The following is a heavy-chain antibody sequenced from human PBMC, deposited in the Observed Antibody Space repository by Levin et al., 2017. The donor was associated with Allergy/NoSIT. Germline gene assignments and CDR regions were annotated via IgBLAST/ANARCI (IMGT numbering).Heavy chain of an antibody. Sequence: LSLTCAASGFTFSSYSMNWVRQAPGKGLEWVSSISSSSSSYIYYADSVKGRFTISRDNAKNSLYLQMNSLRAEDTAVYYCARDRGSSSNNWFDPWGQGTLVTISS. V-gene: IGHV3-21*01. D-gene: IGHD6-6*01. CDR3: ARDRGSSSNNWFDP. CDR1: GFTFSSYS. J-gene: IGHJ5*02. CDR2: ISSSSSSYI.